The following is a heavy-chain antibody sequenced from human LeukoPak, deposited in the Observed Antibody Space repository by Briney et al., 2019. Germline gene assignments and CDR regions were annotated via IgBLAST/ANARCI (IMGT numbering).Heavy chain of an antibody. V-gene: IGHV1-18*04. D-gene: IGHD5-12*01. CDR3: ARDLSGLSAFEI. CDR2: ISAYNGNT. CDR1: GYTFTGYY. Sequence: ASVKVSCKASGYTFTGYYMHWVRQAPGQGLEWMGWISAYNGNTNYAQKLQGRVTMTTDTSTSTAYMELRRLRSDDTAVYYCARDLSGLSAFEIWGQGTMVTVSS. J-gene: IGHJ3*02.